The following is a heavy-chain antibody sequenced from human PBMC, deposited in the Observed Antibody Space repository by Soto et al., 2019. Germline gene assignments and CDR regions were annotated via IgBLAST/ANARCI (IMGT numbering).Heavy chain of an antibody. J-gene: IGHJ4*02. D-gene: IGHD3-16*02. CDR2: IDSSGST. CDR1: GDSISNGDYY. CDR3: ASRYLY. Sequence: LSLTCTVSGDSISNGDYYWSWIRQPPGRGLEWIGYIDSSGSTYYNPSLKSRLTMSVDMSKNQFSLRLTSVTAADTAVYYCASRYLYWGQGLLVTVSS. V-gene: IGHV4-30-4*01.